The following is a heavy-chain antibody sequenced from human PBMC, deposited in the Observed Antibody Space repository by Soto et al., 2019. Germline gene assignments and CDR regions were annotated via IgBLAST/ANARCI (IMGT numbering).Heavy chain of an antibody. Sequence: QVQLVQSGAEVKKPGASVKVSCKASGYTFTSYSISWVRQAPGQGLEWMGWINPYNGNIKYAQQLQGRVTMTTDTSTSTAYMELRSLRSDDTAVYYCARDLNLGLAAGWGQGSLVTVSS. CDR3: ARDLNLGLAAG. CDR2: INPYNGNI. J-gene: IGHJ4*02. D-gene: IGHD6-13*01. CDR1: GYTFTSYS. V-gene: IGHV1-18*01.